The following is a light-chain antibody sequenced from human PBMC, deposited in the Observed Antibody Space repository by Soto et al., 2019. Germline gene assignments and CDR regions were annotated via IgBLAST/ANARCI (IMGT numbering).Light chain of an antibody. J-gene: IGKJ1*01. CDR2: GAS. V-gene: IGKV3-15*01. Sequence: EIVMTQSPATLSVSPGERATLSCRASQSVSSNLAWYQQKPGLSPRLLIYGASTRATGIPARFSGSGSGTEFTLTISSLQSEDFAVYYCQQYNNWPPTTFGQGTKVDIK. CDR1: QSVSSN. CDR3: QQYNNWPPTT.